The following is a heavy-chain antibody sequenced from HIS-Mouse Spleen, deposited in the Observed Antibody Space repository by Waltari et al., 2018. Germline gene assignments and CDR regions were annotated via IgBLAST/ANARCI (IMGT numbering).Heavy chain of an antibody. D-gene: IGHD6-13*01. CDR1: GGSISSSSYY. CDR2: IYYSRSN. CDR3: AREIPYSSSWYDWYFDL. Sequence: QLQLQESGPGLVKPSETLSLTCTVPGGSISSSSYYWGWIRQPPGKGLEWSGSIYYSRSNYYNPSLKSRVTISVDTSMNQFSVKLSSVTAADTAVYYCAREIPYSSSWYDWYFDLWGRGTLVTVSS. V-gene: IGHV4-39*07. J-gene: IGHJ2*01.